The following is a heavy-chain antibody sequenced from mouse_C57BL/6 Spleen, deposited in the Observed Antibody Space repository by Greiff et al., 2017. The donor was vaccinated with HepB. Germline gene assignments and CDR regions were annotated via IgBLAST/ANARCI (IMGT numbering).Heavy chain of an antibody. V-gene: IGHV5-16*01. D-gene: IGHD2-4*01. CDR3: ARDNDYGFEY. Sequence: EVKLVDSEGGLVQPGSSMKLSCTASGFTFSDYYMAWVRQVPEKGLEWVANINYDGSSTYYLDSLKSRFIISRDNAKNILYLQMSSLKSEDTATYYCARDNDYGFEYWAQGTTLTVSS. J-gene: IGHJ2*01. CDR2: INYDGSST. CDR1: GFTFSDYY.